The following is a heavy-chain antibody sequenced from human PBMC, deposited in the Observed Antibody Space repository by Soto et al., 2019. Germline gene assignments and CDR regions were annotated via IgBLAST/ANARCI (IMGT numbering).Heavy chain of an antibody. Sequence: GASVKVSCKASGYTFTSYDINWVRQATGQGLEWMGWMNPNSGNTGYAQKFQGRVTMTRNTSISTAYMELSSLRSEDTAVYYCARVYPGSSGWYDLSYYYYYGMDVWGQGTTVTVSS. CDR3: ARVYPGSSGWYDLSYYYYYGMDV. CDR2: MNPNSGNT. D-gene: IGHD6-19*01. V-gene: IGHV1-8*01. J-gene: IGHJ6*02. CDR1: GYTFTSYD.